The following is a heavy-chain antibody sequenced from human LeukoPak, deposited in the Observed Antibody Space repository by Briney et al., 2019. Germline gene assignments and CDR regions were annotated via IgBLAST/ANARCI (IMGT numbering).Heavy chain of an antibody. CDR3: ARGYGSGSFHTY. V-gene: IGHV1-2*02. D-gene: IGHD3-10*01. J-gene: IGHJ4*02. Sequence: ASVKVSCKTSEYTFTGYYIHWVRQAPGQGLEWMGWINANSGGTNYAQKFQGRVTMTRDTTISTAYMELSRLRSDDTAVYYCARGYGSGSFHTYWGQGTLVTVSS. CDR1: EYTFTGYY. CDR2: INANSGGT.